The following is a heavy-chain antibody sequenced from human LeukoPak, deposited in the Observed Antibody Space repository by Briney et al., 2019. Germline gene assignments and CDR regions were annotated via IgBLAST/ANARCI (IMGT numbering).Heavy chain of an antibody. Sequence: GRSPRLSCAASGFTFSSYGMHWVRQAPGKGLEWVAVISYDGSNKYYADSVKGRFTISRDNSKNTVYLQMNSLRAEDTAVYYCAKPLTGVSSDYFDYWGQGTLVTVSS. V-gene: IGHV3-30*18. CDR2: ISYDGSNK. D-gene: IGHD7-27*01. CDR3: AKPLTGVSSDYFDY. J-gene: IGHJ4*02. CDR1: GFTFSSYG.